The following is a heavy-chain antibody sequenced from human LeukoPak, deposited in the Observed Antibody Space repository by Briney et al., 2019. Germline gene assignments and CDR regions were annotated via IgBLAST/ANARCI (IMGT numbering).Heavy chain of an antibody. D-gene: IGHD3-10*01. CDR1: GFTFSDYY. V-gene: IGHV3-11*06. Sequence: GGSLILSCAASGFTFSDYYMSWIRQAPGKGLEWVSYISSSSSYTNYADSVKGRFTISRDNAKNSLYLQMNSLRAEDTAVYYCARELSAAPDYWGQGTLVTVSS. CDR3: ARELSAAPDY. CDR2: ISSSSSYT. J-gene: IGHJ4*02.